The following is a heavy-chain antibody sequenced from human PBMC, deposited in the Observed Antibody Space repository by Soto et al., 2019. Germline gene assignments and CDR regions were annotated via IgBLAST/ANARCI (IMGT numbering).Heavy chain of an antibody. CDR3: ARDLPNWNYQDYYYYYGMDV. CDR2: ISYDGSNK. D-gene: IGHD1-7*01. J-gene: IGHJ6*02. CDR1: GFTFSSYA. Sequence: QVQLVESGGGMVQPGRSLRLSCAASGFTFSSYAMHWVRQAPGKGLEWVAVISYDGSNKYYADSVKGRFTISRDNSKNTLYLQMNSLRAEDTAVYYCARDLPNWNYQDYYYYYGMDVWGQGTTVTVSS. V-gene: IGHV3-30-3*01.